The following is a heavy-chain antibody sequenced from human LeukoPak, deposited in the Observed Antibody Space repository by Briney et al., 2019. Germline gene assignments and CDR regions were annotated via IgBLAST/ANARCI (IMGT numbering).Heavy chain of an antibody. CDR3: ARVPRITGTTGYYYYYMDV. V-gene: IGHV1-18*01. CDR1: GYTFTSYG. D-gene: IGHD1-7*01. Sequence: GASVKVSCKASGYTFTSYGISWVRQAPGQGLEWMGWISAYNGNTSYAQKLQGRVTMTTDTPTSTAYMELRSLRSDDTAVYYCARVPRITGTTGYYYYYMDVWGKGTTVTVSS. CDR2: ISAYNGNT. J-gene: IGHJ6*03.